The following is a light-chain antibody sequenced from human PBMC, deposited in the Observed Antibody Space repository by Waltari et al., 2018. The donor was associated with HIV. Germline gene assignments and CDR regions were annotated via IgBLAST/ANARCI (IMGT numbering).Light chain of an antibody. CDR1: SSDVGGYNL. CDR2: VVS. Sequence: QSALTQPASVSGSPGQSITISCTGTSSDVGGYNLVSWYQQHPGKAPKLMIYVVSKRPSGVSKRFSGSKSGNTASLTISGLQAEDEADYYCCAYAGSTTYVIFGGGTKLTVL. J-gene: IGLJ2*01. CDR3: CAYAGSTTYVI. V-gene: IGLV2-23*02.